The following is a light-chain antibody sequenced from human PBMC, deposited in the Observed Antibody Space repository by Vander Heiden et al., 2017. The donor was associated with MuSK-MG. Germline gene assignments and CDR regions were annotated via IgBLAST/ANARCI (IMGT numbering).Light chain of an antibody. CDR2: DAS. J-gene: IGKJ4*01. V-gene: IGKV1-33*01. CDR1: QDISNY. CDR3: QQYDNRPLP. Sequence: DIQMTQSPSSLSASVGERVTITCQASQDISNYLNWYQQKPGKAPKLLIYDASNLETGVPSRFSGSGSGTDFTFTISSLQPEDISTYYCQQYDNRPLPFGGGTKVEIK.